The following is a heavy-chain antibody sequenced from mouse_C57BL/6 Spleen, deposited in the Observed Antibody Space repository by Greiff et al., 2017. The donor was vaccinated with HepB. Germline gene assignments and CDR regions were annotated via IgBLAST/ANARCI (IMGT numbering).Heavy chain of an antibody. Sequence: QVQLKHSGPELVKPGASVKISCKASGYAFSSSWMNWVKQRPGKGLEWIGRIYPGDGDTNYNGKFKGKATLTADKSSSTAYMQLSSLTSEDSAVYFCARINWEDYAMDYWGQGTSVTVSS. CDR2: IYPGDGDT. CDR3: ARINWEDYAMDY. D-gene: IGHD4-1*01. J-gene: IGHJ4*01. CDR1: GYAFSSSW. V-gene: IGHV1-82*01.